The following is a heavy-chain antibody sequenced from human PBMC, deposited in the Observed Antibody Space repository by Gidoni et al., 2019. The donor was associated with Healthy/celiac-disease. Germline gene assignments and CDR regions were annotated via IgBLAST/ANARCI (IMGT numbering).Heavy chain of an antibody. D-gene: IGHD6-13*01. V-gene: IGHV3-15*01. Sequence: EVQLVESGGGLVKPGGSLRLSCAASGFTFSNAWMSWVRQAPGKGLEWVGRIKSKTDGGTTDYAAPVKGRFTISRDDSKNTLYLQMNSLKTEDTAVYYCTTELTSSWYEPSEYYYYYGMDVWGQGTTVTVSS. CDR3: TTELTSSWYEPSEYYYYYGMDV. J-gene: IGHJ6*02. CDR2: IKSKTDGGTT. CDR1: GFTFSNAW.